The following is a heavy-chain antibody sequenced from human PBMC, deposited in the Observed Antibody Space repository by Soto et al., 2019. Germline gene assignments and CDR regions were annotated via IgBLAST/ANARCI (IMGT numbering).Heavy chain of an antibody. CDR3: AKTQHDILDY. CDR2: ISGSGDFT. V-gene: IGHV3-23*01. CDR1: GGTLSSYA. J-gene: IGHJ4*02. D-gene: IGHD1-1*01. Sequence: AGGSRRLSWGASGGTLSSYAMSGVRQAPGKGLEWVSVISGSGDFTFYADSVKGRFTISRDNSKNTLYLQMNSLRAEDTAVYYCAKTQHDILDYWGQGT.